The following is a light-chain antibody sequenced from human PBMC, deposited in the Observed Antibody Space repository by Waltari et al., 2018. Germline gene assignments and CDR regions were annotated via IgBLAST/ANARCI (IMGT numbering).Light chain of an antibody. Sequence: EIGLTQSPATLSLSPGERATLSCRASQSVSSYLAWYQQKPGQAPRLLIYDASNRATGIPARFSGSGSGTDFTLTISSLEPEDFAVYYCQQRSNWPFGQGTKLEIK. CDR1: QSVSSY. V-gene: IGKV3-11*01. CDR3: QQRSNWP. J-gene: IGKJ2*01. CDR2: DAS.